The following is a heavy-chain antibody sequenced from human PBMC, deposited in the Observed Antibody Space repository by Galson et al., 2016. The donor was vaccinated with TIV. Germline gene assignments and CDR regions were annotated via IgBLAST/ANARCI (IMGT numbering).Heavy chain of an antibody. CDR2: ISYDGTNI. J-gene: IGHJ4*02. CDR1: GFTFSKND. V-gene: IGHV3-30-3*01. Sequence: SLRLSCAGSGFTFSKNDMHWVRQAPGQGLEWVAVISYDGTNIYYGDSVKGRFTISRDNSKNTVYLQMSSLRHEDTALYYCAREAGTTDYLDFWGQGTLVTVSS. D-gene: IGHD1-1*01. CDR3: AREAGTTDYLDF.